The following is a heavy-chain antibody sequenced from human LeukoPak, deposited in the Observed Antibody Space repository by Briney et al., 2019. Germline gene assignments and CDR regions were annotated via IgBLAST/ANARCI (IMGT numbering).Heavy chain of an antibody. V-gene: IGHV4-59*11. J-gene: IGHJ3*02. Sequence: KPSETLSLTCAVSADSFSSHYWSWIRQPPGKGLEWIEYISYIGSTNYNPSLKSRVTISIDTSKNQFSLKLSSVTAADTAVYYCARDLITVTKGFDIWGQGTMVSVSS. CDR1: ADSFSSHY. CDR2: ISYIGST. D-gene: IGHD4-17*01. CDR3: ARDLITVTKGFDI.